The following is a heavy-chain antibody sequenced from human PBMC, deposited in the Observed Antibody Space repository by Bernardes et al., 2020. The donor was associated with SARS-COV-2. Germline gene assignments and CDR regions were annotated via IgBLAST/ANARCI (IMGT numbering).Heavy chain of an antibody. J-gene: IGHJ6*02. D-gene: IGHD1-26*01. CDR3: ARGVCGSSVYYGMDV. CDR2: INHSGST. CDR1: GGSFSGYY. Sequence: SETLSLTRAVYGGSFSGYYWSWIRQPPGKGLEWIGEINHSGSTNYNPSLKSRVTISVDTSKNQFSLKLSSVTAADTALYYCARGVCGSSVYYGMDVWGQGTTVTVS. V-gene: IGHV4-34*01.